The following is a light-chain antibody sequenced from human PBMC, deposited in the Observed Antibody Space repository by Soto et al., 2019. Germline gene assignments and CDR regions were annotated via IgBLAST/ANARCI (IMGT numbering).Light chain of an antibody. CDR1: SSDVGGYNY. J-gene: IGLJ2*01. CDR3: SSYTSSSTLL. CDR2: DVS. V-gene: IGLV2-14*01. Sequence: QPVLTQPASVSGSPGQSITISCTGTSSDVGGYNYVSWYQQHPGKAPKLMIYDVSNRPSGVSNRFSGSKSGNTASLTSSGLQAEDEADYYCSSYTSSSTLLFGGGTKLTVL.